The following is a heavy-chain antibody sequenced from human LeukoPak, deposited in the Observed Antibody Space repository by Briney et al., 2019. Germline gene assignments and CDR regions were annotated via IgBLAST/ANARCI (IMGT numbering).Heavy chain of an antibody. Sequence: SGGSLRLSCAASGFNLSSYAMSWVRQAPGKGLEWVSAISGSGDATYYADSVTARFTISRDNSKNTLYLQVNSLRAEDTAVYYCTNCARAGGYCYYDYWGQGTLVTVSS. J-gene: IGHJ4*02. CDR2: ISGSGDAT. CDR3: TNCARAGGYCYYDY. CDR1: GFNLSSYA. D-gene: IGHD2-21*02. V-gene: IGHV3-23*01.